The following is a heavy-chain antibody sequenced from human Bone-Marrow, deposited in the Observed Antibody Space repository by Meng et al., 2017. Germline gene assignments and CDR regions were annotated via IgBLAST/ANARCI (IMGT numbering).Heavy chain of an antibody. D-gene: IGHD6-25*01. CDR1: GYTLSRYA. Sequence: QVQLGQSGSELRKPGVSVKVSCKASGYTLSRYAINWLRQAPGQGLEWMGWINPNSGDTHYAQKFQARVTMTGDTSISTAYMELSGLRSDDTAMYYCARDEDISAAGKLFGDYWGQGTLVTVSS. J-gene: IGHJ4*02. CDR2: INPNSGDT. V-gene: IGHV1-2*02. CDR3: ARDEDISAAGKLFGDY.